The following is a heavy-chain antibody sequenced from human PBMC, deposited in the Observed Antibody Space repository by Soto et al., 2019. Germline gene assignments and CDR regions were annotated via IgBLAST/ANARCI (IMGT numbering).Heavy chain of an antibody. CDR1: GGSVTSRSYY. CDR3: ATIGIVGATSVDY. V-gene: IGHV4-61*01. CDR2: ISTSGST. J-gene: IGHJ4*02. D-gene: IGHD1-26*01. Sequence: PSETLSLTCTVSGGSVTSRSYYWSWIRQPPGKGLEWIGYISTSGSTNYNPSLKSRVTISVDTSKNQFSLKLSSVTAADAAVYYCATIGIVGATSVDYWGQGTLVTVSS.